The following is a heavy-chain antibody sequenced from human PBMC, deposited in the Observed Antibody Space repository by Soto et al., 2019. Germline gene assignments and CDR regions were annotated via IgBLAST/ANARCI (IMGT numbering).Heavy chain of an antibody. CDR3: AREGGCSSTRCYNGLDI. D-gene: IGHD2-2*02. J-gene: IGHJ3*02. CDR2: ISSGGSTI. V-gene: IGHV3-48*03. Sequence: EVQLVESGGGLVQPGGSLILSCAASGFTFSDYEMVWVRQAPGKGLEWVSYISSGGSTIYYADPVKGRFTISRDNAKNSLYLQTNGLRAEDTAVYYCAREGGCSSTRCYNGLDIWGRGTMVTVSS. CDR1: GFTFSDYE.